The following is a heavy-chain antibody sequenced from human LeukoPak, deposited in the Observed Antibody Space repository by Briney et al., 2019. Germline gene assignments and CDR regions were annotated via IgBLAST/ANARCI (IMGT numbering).Heavy chain of an antibody. CDR3: AKDMGPVAGAVHGLASDY. D-gene: IGHD6-19*01. Sequence: GGSLRLSCAASGFTFSSYGMHWVRQAPGKGLEWVAFIRYDGSNKYYADSVKGRFTISRDNSKNTLYLQMNSLRAEDTAVYYCAKDMGPVAGAVHGLASDYWGQGTLVTVSS. V-gene: IGHV3-30*02. CDR2: IRYDGSNK. CDR1: GFTFSSYG. J-gene: IGHJ4*02.